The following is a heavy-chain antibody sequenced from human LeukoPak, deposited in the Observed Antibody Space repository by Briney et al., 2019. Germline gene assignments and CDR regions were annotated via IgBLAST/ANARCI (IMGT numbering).Heavy chain of an antibody. CDR3: ARGRGWYDY. Sequence: SETLSLTCTVSGGSITTNYWSWVRQPPGKGLEWIAYMYYSGDTNYSPSLKSRVTISMDTSKKQVSLKMTSVTAADTAVYYCARGRGWYDYWGQGTLVTVSS. CDR2: MYYSGDT. J-gene: IGHJ4*02. D-gene: IGHD6-19*01. V-gene: IGHV4-59*01. CDR1: GGSITTNY.